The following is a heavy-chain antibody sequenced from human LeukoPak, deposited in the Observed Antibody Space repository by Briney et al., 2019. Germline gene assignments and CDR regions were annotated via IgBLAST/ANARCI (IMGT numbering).Heavy chain of an antibody. J-gene: IGHJ4*02. V-gene: IGHV4-59*08. Sequence: SETLSLTCTVSGGSISSYYWSWIRQPPGKGLEWIGYIYYSGSTNYNPSLKSRVTISVDTSKNQFSLKLSSVTAADTAVYYCARTASRYFDWLFHFDYWGQGTLVTVSS. CDR2: IYYSGST. CDR3: ARTASRYFDWLFHFDY. CDR1: GGSISSYY. D-gene: IGHD3-9*01.